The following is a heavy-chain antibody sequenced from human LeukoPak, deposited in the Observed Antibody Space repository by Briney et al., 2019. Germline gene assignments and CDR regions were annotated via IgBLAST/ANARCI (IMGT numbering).Heavy chain of an antibody. Sequence: PGESLKISCKGSGYSFTSYWIGWVRQLPGKGLGWMGIIYPGDSDTRYSPSFQGQVTISADKSISTAYLQWSSLKASDTAMYYCARHIKLWKKYQLHPFDYWGQGTLVTVSS. CDR2: IYPGDSDT. CDR3: ARHIKLWKKYQLHPFDY. CDR1: GYSFTSYW. D-gene: IGHD2-2*01. J-gene: IGHJ4*02. V-gene: IGHV5-51*01.